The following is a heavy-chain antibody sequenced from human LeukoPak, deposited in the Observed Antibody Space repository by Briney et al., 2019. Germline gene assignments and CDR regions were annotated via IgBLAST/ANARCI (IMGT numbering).Heavy chain of an antibody. J-gene: IGHJ3*02. D-gene: IGHD1-26*01. Sequence: RPGGSLRLSCAASGFTFDDYGMNWVRQAPGKGLEWVSGINWNGGSTGYADSVKGRFTISRDNAKNSLYVQMNSLRAEDTALYYCAGSYSGSHGDAFDIWGQGTMVTVSS. CDR3: AGSYSGSHGDAFDI. CDR1: GFTFDDYG. V-gene: IGHV3-20*04. CDR2: INWNGGST.